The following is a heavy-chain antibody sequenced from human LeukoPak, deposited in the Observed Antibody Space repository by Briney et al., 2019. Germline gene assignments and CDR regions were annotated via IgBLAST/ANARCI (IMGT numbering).Heavy chain of an antibody. D-gene: IGHD3-10*01. Sequence: GGSLRLSCAASGFTFSSYAMSWVRQAPGKGLDGVSAISGSGGSTYYADPVKGRFTISRDNYKNTLYLQMNSLRAEDTAVYYCAKEDYYGSGSIDYWGQGTLVTVSS. CDR1: GFTFSSYA. CDR3: AKEDYYGSGSIDY. J-gene: IGHJ4*02. V-gene: IGHV3-23*01. CDR2: ISGSGGST.